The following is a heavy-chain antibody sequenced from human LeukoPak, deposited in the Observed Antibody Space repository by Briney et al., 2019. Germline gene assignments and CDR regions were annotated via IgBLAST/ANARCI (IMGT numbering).Heavy chain of an antibody. J-gene: IGHJ5*02. V-gene: IGHV4-34*01. CDR3: ARGRLLMWFDP. D-gene: IGHD3-16*01. CDR2: INHSGST. Sequence: PSETLSLTCAVYGGSFSGCSWSWIRQPPGKGLEWIGEINHSGSTNYNPSLKSRVTISVDTSKKQLSLKLSSVTAADTAVYYCARGRLLMWFDPWGQGTLVTVSS. CDR1: GGSFSGCS.